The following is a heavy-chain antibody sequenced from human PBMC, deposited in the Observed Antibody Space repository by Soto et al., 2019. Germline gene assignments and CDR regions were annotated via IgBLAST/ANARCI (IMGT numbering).Heavy chain of an antibody. D-gene: IGHD5-18*01. CDR3: ASENTAMVNFYYYGMDV. V-gene: IGHV3-30-3*01. CDR1: GFTFSSYA. Sequence: PGGSLRLSCAASGFTFSSYAMHWVRQAPGKGLEWVAVISYDGSNKYYADSVKGRFTISRDNPKNTLYLQMNSLRAEDTAVYYCASENTAMVNFYYYGMDVWGKGTTVTVSS. CDR2: ISYDGSNK. J-gene: IGHJ6*04.